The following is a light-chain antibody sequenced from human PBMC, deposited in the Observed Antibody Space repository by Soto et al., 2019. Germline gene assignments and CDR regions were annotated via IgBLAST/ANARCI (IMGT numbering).Light chain of an antibody. CDR3: QQYGSSPYT. CDR2: DAS. J-gene: IGKJ2*01. V-gene: IGKV3-20*01. CDR1: QSVSSSY. Sequence: EIVLTQSPVTLSLSPGERATLSCRASQSVSSSYLAWYQQKPGQTPRLLIYDASNRATGIPDRFSGSGSGTDFTLTISRLEPEDFAVYYCQQYGSSPYTFGQGTKLEIK.